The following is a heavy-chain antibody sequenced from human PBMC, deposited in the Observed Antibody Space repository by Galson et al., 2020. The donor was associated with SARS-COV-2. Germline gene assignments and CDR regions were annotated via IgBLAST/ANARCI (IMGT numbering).Heavy chain of an antibody. Sequence: ASVKVSCKASGYTFTSHDINWVRQATGQGLEWMGWINPNSGNKGYAQKFQGRVTMTMNTSIRTAYMELSSLGPEDTAVYYCARAYTDYYDTSGDYIYYFDKWGQGTLVTVSS. J-gene: IGHJ4*02. CDR3: ARAYTDYYDTSGDYIYYFDK. V-gene: IGHV1-8*01. D-gene: IGHD3-22*01. CDR2: INPNSGNK. CDR1: GYTFTSHD.